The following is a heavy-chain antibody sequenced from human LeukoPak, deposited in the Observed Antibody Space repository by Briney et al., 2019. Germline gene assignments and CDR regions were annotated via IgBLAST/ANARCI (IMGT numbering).Heavy chain of an antibody. CDR2: ISYDGSNK. D-gene: IGHD6-19*01. CDR3: ARSIAVAAYFDY. J-gene: IGHJ4*02. CDR1: GGTFSSYA. Sequence: SCKASGGTFSSYAMHWVRQAPGKGLEWVAVISYDGSNKYYADSVKGRFTISRDNSKNTLYLQMNSLRAEDTAVYYCARSIAVAAYFDYWGQGTLVTVSS. V-gene: IGHV3-30*04.